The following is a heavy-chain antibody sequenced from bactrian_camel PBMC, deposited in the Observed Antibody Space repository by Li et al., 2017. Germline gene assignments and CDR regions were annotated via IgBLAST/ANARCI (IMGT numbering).Heavy chain of an antibody. Sequence: HVQLVESGGGLVQPGGSLRLSCVASGFTFSNDWMHWVRQAPGKGLEWVSNIRGDGTNTNYLDAVKGRFTISIDVAKNTLYLQMNRLTTDDTAVYYCAAGLFADFGLGLGTQVTVS. J-gene: IGHJ4*01. CDR1: GFTFSNDW. V-gene: IGHV3S6*01. CDR2: IRGDGTNT. D-gene: IGHD5*01.